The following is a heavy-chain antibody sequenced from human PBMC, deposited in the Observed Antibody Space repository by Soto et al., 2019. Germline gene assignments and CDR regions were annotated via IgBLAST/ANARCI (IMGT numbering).Heavy chain of an antibody. V-gene: IGHV3-11*01. CDR1: GFTFSDYY. J-gene: IGHJ4*02. CDR2: ISSSGSTI. D-gene: IGHD6-25*01. CDR3: AREGFHSNIAAAATEVGN. Sequence: PGGSLRLSCAASGFTFSDYYMSWIRQAPGKGLEWVSYISSSGSTIYYADSVKGRFTISRDNAKNSLYLQMNSLRAEDTAVYYCAREGFHSNIAAAATEVGNWGQEALLTISS.